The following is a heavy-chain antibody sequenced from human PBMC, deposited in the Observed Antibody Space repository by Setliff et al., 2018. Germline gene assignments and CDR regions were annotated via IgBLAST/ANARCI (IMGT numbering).Heavy chain of an antibody. CDR1: EFTFSDYY. J-gene: IGHJ4*02. Sequence: PGGSLSLSCAASEFTFSDYYMSWIRQAPGKGLEWVSYITGSGTTTYYADSVRGRFTISRDNTKNSLYLQMNSLRADDTAVYYCARMGDYDPYYFDFWGQGTLVTVSS. CDR2: ITGSGTTT. D-gene: IGHD4-17*01. V-gene: IGHV3-11*04. CDR3: ARMGDYDPYYFDF.